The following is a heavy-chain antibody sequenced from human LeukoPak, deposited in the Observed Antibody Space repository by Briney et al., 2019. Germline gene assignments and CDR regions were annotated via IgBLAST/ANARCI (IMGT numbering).Heavy chain of an antibody. D-gene: IGHD6-19*01. V-gene: IGHV4-59*01. Sequence: PSETLSLTCTVSGGSISNYYWSWIRQAPGKALEWIGYIDNSGSTNYRSSLRSRVTISVDTSKNQLSLRLTSVSAADTAVYYCTRGSSAWSRNDYWGQGTLVTVSS. CDR1: GGSISNYY. CDR2: IDNSGST. J-gene: IGHJ4*02. CDR3: TRGSSAWSRNDY.